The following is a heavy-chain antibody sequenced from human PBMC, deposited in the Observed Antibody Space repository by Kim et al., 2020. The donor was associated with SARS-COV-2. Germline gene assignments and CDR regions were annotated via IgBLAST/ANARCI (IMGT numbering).Heavy chain of an antibody. CDR3: ARTSDYDSSGYYSGY. CDR2: IIPIFGTA. D-gene: IGHD3-22*01. Sequence: GLAWMGGIIPIFGTANYAQKFQGRVTITADESTSTAYMELSSLRSEDTAVYYCARTSDYDSSGYYSGYWGQGTLVTVSS. V-gene: IGHV1-69*01. J-gene: IGHJ4*02.